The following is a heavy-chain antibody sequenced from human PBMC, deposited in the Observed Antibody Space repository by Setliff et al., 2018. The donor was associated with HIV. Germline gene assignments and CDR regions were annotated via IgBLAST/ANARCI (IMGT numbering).Heavy chain of an antibody. CDR2: ISRREDMI. Sequence: GESLKISCAASGFTFSNYEMSWVRQAPGKGLEWVSYISRREDMIRYSESVKGRFTISRDNAKNSLYLQMDSLRAEDTAVYYCAREIYREYATVSGDGFDLWGQGTMVTVSS. CDR3: AREIYREYATVSGDGFDL. J-gene: IGHJ3*01. V-gene: IGHV3-48*03. D-gene: IGHD2-8*01. CDR1: GFTFSNYE.